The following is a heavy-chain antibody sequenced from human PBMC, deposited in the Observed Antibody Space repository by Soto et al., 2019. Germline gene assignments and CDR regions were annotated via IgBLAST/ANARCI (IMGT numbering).Heavy chain of an antibody. CDR1: GFTFSSYS. CDR3: ARGQNMRLAARDAFDI. Sequence: GGSLRLSCAASGFTFSSYSMNWVRQAPGKGLEWVSYISSSSTIYYADSVKGRFTISRDNAKNSLYLQMNSLRDEDTAVYYCARGQNMRLAARDAFDIWGQGTMVTVSS. D-gene: IGHD6-6*01. J-gene: IGHJ3*02. V-gene: IGHV3-48*02. CDR2: ISSSSTI.